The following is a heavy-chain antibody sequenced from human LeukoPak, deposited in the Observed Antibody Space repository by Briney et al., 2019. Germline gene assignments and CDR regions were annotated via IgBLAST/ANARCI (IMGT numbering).Heavy chain of an antibody. V-gene: IGHV4-39*01. CDR2: IYYSGST. Sequence: SETLSLTCTVSGGSISSSSYYWGWIRQPPGKGLEWIGSIYYSGSTYYNPSLKSRVTISVDTSKNQFSLKLSSVTAADTAVYYCARHVNYYDSSGYYWAFDIWGQGTMVTVSS. J-gene: IGHJ3*02. D-gene: IGHD3-22*01. CDR3: ARHVNYYDSSGYYWAFDI. CDR1: GGSISSSSYY.